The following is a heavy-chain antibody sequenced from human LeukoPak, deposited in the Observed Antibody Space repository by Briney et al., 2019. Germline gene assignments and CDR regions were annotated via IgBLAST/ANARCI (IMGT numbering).Heavy chain of an antibody. CDR3: AKGEYGSFYMDV. CDR2: IRNDGSDK. D-gene: IGHD2/OR15-2a*01. J-gene: IGHJ6*03. Sequence: GGSLRLSCEASGFSFSGYGMHWVRQAPGKGLEWVALIRNDGSDKFYADFVKGRFTISRDNSKNTLYMQMNSLRVEDTALYYCAKGEYGSFYMDVWRKGTTVIVS. V-gene: IGHV3-30*02. CDR1: GFSFSGYG.